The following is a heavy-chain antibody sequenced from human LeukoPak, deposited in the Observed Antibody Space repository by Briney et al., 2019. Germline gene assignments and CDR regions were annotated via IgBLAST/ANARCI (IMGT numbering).Heavy chain of an antibody. Sequence: GGSLRLSCAASGFTFSSYWMHWVRQAPGKGLVWVSRINSDGSSTSYADSVKGRFTISRDNAKNTLYLQMNSLRAEDTAVYYCAREGGPDILTGPNFDYWGQGTLVTVSS. CDR1: GFTFSSYW. V-gene: IGHV3-74*01. J-gene: IGHJ4*02. CDR2: INSDGSST. D-gene: IGHD3-9*01. CDR3: AREGGPDILTGPNFDY.